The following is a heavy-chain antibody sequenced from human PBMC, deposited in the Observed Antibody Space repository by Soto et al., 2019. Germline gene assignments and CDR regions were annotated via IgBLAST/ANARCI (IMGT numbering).Heavy chain of an antibody. CDR1: GFTFSSYG. CDR3: ARDRYDSGCYLCY. D-gene: IGHD3-22*01. V-gene: IGHV3-33*01. Sequence: QVQLVESGGGVVQPGRSLRLSCAASGFTFSSYGMPWVRQAPGKGLEWVADIWYDGSNKYYADSVKGRFTISRDNSKNTLYLQMNSLRAEDTAVYYWARDRYDSGCYLCYWGQGTLVTVSS. CDR2: IWYDGSNK. J-gene: IGHJ4*02.